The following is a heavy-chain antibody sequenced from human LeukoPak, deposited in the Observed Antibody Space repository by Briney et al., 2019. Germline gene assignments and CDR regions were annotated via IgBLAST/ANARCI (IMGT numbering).Heavy chain of an antibody. CDR2: ISTDGYTT. CDR1: GLAFSAYK. Sequence: GGSMRLSCAASGLAFSAYKMHWVRRAPRKGLVWVSRISTDGYTTDYADFVQGRFTASRDNTKNTWSLEMNSLRAEDTAVYYCVVGGSPGYWGQGTLVTVSS. CDR3: VVGGSPGY. V-gene: IGHV3-74*01. J-gene: IGHJ4*02. D-gene: IGHD2-15*01.